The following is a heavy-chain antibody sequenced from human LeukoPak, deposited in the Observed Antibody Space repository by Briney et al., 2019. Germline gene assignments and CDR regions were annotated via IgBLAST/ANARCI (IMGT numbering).Heavy chain of an antibody. J-gene: IGHJ4*02. CDR1: GGSFSGYY. CDR3: AREAQKYCSGGSCYGPGDY. D-gene: IGHD2-15*01. Sequence: PSQTLSLTCAVYGGSFSGYYWSWIRQPPGKGLEWIGEINHSGSTNYNPSLKSRVTISVDTSKNQFSLKLSSVTAADTAVYYCAREAQKYCSGGSCYGPGDYWGQGTLVTVSS. V-gene: IGHV4-34*01. CDR2: INHSGST.